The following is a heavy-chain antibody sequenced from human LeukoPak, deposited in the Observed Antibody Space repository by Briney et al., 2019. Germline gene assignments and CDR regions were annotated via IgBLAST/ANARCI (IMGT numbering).Heavy chain of an antibody. J-gene: IGHJ4*02. D-gene: IGHD3-10*01. CDR2: IYPGDSDT. CDR3: ARRITMVRGVISYFDY. V-gene: IGHV5-51*01. Sequence: GESLKISCKGSGYSFTSYWIGWVRQMAGKGLEWMGTIYPGDSDTRYSPSLQGQVTISADKSISTAYLQWSSLKASDTAMYYCARRITMVRGVISYFDYWGQGTLVTVSS. CDR1: GYSFTSYW.